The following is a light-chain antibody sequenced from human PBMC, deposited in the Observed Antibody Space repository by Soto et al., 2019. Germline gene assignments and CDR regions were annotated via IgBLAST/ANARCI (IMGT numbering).Light chain of an antibody. J-gene: IGLJ2*01. V-gene: IGLV2-14*01. CDR3: NSYTSSSSVV. CDR1: SSDVGSYNY. Sequence: QSALTQPASVSGSPGQSITISCTGTSSDVGSYNYVSWYQHHPGKAPKLMIYEVTNRPSGVSTRFAGSKSSNTASLTISGLQAEDEADYYSNSYTSSSSVVFGGGTKVTVL. CDR2: EVT.